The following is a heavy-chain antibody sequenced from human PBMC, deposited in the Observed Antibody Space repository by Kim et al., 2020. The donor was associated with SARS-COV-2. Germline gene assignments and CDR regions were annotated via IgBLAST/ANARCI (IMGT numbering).Heavy chain of an antibody. Sequence: GGSLRLSCAVSGFTFSSYGMHWVRQAPGKGLEWVALISYDGSNKYYADSVKGRFTISRDNSKNTLYLQMNSLRAEDTAVYYCAKDHGGNLGYWGQGTLVT. D-gene: IGHD4-17*01. CDR2: ISYDGSNK. CDR3: AKDHGGNLGY. CDR1: GFTFSSYG. V-gene: IGHV3-30*18. J-gene: IGHJ4*02.